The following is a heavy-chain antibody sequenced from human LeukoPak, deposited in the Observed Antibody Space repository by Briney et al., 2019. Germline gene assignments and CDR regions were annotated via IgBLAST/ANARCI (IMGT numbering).Heavy chain of an antibody. CDR2: IYYSGST. CDR3: ASGGIAARRGFDY. Sequence: SETLSLTCTVSGGSISSGDYYWSWIRQPPGKGLEWIGYIYYSGSTYYNPSLRSRVTISVDTSKNQFSLKLSSVTAADTAVYYCASGGIAARRGFDYWGQGTLVTVSS. CDR1: GGSISSGDYY. J-gene: IGHJ4*02. V-gene: IGHV4-30-4*08. D-gene: IGHD6-6*01.